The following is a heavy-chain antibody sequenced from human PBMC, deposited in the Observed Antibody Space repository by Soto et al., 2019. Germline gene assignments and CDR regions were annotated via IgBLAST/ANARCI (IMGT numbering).Heavy chain of an antibody. CDR2: INHSGST. CDR3: ARGGCSGGRCYSVLAPPPRH. Sequence: SETLSLTCAVDGGSFSGYYWSWIRQPPGKGLEWIGEINHSGSTNYNPSLKSRVTISVDTSKNQFSLKLSSVTAADTAVYYCARGGCSGGRCYSVLAPPPRHWGQGTLVTVSS. V-gene: IGHV4-34*01. D-gene: IGHD2-15*01. CDR1: GGSFSGYY. J-gene: IGHJ4*02.